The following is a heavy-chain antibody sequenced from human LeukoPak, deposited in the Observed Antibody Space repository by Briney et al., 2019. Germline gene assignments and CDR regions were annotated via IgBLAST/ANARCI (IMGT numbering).Heavy chain of an antibody. Sequence: GASVKVSCKASGYTFTSYGISWVRQAPGQGLEWMGWISAYNGNTNYAQKLQGRVTMTTDTSTSTAYMELRSLRSDDTAVYYCARLDEGVLMVYANTLGGLFDYWGQGTLVTVSS. J-gene: IGHJ4*02. CDR2: ISAYNGNT. CDR1: GYTFTSYG. CDR3: ARLDEGVLMVYANTLGGLFDY. D-gene: IGHD2-8*01. V-gene: IGHV1-18*01.